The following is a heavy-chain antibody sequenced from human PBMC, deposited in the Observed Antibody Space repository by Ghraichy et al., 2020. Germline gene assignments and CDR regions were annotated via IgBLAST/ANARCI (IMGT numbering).Heavy chain of an antibody. CDR2: IYYSGST. J-gene: IGHJ2*01. CDR1: GGSISSYY. V-gene: IGHV4-59*01. Sequence: SETLSLTCTVSGGSISSYYWSWIRQPPGKGLEWIGYIYYSGSTNYNPSLKSRVTISVDTSKNQFSLKLSSVTAADTAVYYCARTLPGIAVAGYWYFDLWGRGTLVGVS. CDR3: ARTLPGIAVAGYWYFDL. D-gene: IGHD6-19*01.